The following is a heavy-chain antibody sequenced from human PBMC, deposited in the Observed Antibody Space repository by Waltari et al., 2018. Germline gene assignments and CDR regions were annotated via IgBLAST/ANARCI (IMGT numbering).Heavy chain of an antibody. CDR2: ISSSSSYI. CDR1: GFTFSSYS. D-gene: IGHD2-15*01. CDR3: ARGGYCSGGSCYENYYYGMDV. J-gene: IGHJ6*02. Sequence: ESGGGLVKPGGSLRLSCAASGFTFSSYSMNWVRQAPGKGLEWVSSISSSSSYIYYADSVKGRFTISRDNAKNSLYLQMNSLRAEDTAVYYCARGGYCSGGSCYENYYYGMDVWGQGTTVTVSS. V-gene: IGHV3-21*01.